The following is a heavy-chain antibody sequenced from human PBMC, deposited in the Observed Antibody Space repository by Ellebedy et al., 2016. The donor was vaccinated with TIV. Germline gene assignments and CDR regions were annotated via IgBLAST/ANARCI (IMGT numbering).Heavy chain of an antibody. Sequence: SETLSLTXTVSGGSISSGGCYWSCIRPHPGKGLEWIGCISYSGSTYYNPSRKIRVTISGDTSKKQFSLRMSSVTAADTAVYYCSRHTDYAAEVYWGQGTLVTVSS. CDR2: ISYSGST. CDR1: GGSISSGGCY. J-gene: IGHJ4*02. CDR3: SRHTDYAAEVY. V-gene: IGHV4-39*01. D-gene: IGHD4/OR15-4a*01.